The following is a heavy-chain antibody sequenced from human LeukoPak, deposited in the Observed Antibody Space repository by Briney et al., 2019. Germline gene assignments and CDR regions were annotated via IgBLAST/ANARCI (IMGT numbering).Heavy chain of an antibody. J-gene: IGHJ4*02. D-gene: IGHD3-22*01. CDR1: GFTFDDYA. V-gene: IGHV3-9*01. CDR3: AKDLYDSSGYYTFDY. Sequence: GRSLRLSRAASGFTFDDYAMHWVRQAPGKGLEWVSGISWNSGSIGYADSVKGRFTISRDNAKNSLYLQMNSLRAEDTALYYCAKDLYDSSGYYTFDYWGQGTLVTVSS. CDR2: ISWNSGSI.